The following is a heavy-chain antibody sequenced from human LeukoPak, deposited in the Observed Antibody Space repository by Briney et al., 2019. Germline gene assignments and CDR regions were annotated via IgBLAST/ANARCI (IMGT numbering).Heavy chain of an antibody. V-gene: IGHV1-24*01. CDR1: GYTLTELS. J-gene: IGHJ6*03. CDR3: ATGTPGIAVAPYYYYMDV. Sequence: ASVKVSCKVSGYTLTELSMHWVRQAPGKGLEWMGGFDPEDGETIYAQKFQGRVTMTEDTSTDTAYMELSSLRSEDTAVYYCATGTPGIAVAPYYYYMDVWGKGTTVTVSS. D-gene: IGHD6-19*01. CDR2: FDPEDGET.